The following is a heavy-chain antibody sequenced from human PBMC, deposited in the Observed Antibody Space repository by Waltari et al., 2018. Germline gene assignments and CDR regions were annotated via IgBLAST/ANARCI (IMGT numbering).Heavy chain of an antibody. CDR1: GYTFTSYA. V-gene: IGHV1-3*01. CDR3: ARRGAAAGTCFDY. D-gene: IGHD6-13*01. J-gene: IGHJ4*02. CDR2: INAGNGNT. Sequence: QVQLVQSGAEVKKPGASVKVSCKASGYTFTSYAMHWVRQAPGQRLEWMGWINAGNGNTKYSQKVQGRVTIARDTSEITAYMELSSLRSEDTAVYYCARRGAAAGTCFDYWGQGTLVTVSS.